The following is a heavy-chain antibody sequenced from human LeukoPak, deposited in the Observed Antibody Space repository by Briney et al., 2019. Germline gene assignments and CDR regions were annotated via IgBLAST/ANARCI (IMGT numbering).Heavy chain of an antibody. CDR1: GYTFTGYY. Sequence: ASVKVSCKASGYTFTGYYMHWVRQAPGRGLEWMGWINPNSGGTNYAQKFQGRATMTRDTSISTAYMELSRLRSDDTAVYYCARDPFQGMVAIGYWGQGTLVTVSS. J-gene: IGHJ4*02. D-gene: IGHD5-12*01. V-gene: IGHV1-2*02. CDR3: ARDPFQGMVAIGY. CDR2: INPNSGGT.